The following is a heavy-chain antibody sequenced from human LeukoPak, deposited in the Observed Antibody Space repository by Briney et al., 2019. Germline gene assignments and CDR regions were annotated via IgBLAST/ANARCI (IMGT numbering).Heavy chain of an antibody. CDR3: ARPRLMPYGSGSYRYYYFDF. D-gene: IGHD3-10*01. Sequence: SQTLSLTCAISGDSVSSNTASWSWIRQSPSRGLEWLGRTYYRSEWYYDYAVSVKSRITINPDTSKNQFSLKLSSVTAADTAVYYCARPRLMPYGSGSYRYYYFDFWGQGTLVTVSS. J-gene: IGHJ4*02. V-gene: IGHV6-1*01. CDR1: GDSVSSNTAS. CDR2: TYYRSEWYY.